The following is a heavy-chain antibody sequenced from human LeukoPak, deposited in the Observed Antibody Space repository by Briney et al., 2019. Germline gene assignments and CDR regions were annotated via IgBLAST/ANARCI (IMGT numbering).Heavy chain of an antibody. V-gene: IGHV3-7*01. D-gene: IGHD3-22*01. CDR2: IKQDGSEK. Sequence: GGSLRLSCAASGFTFSSYWMSWVRQAPGKGLEWVANIKQDGSEKYYVDSVKGRFTISRDNAKNSLYLQMNSLRAEDTAVYYRARDWSQWLLGEGYWGQGTLVTVSS. CDR1: GFTFSSYW. CDR3: ARDWSQWLLGEGY. J-gene: IGHJ4*02.